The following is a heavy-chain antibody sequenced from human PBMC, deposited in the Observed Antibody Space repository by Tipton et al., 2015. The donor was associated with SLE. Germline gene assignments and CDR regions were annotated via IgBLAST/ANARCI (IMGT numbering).Heavy chain of an antibody. D-gene: IGHD3-16*01. V-gene: IGHV4-59*11. J-gene: IGHJ4*02. CDR1: GGSISSRY. CDR3: ARAMEQWFGVFDN. CDR2: IYYSGST. Sequence: TLSLTCTVSGGSISSRYWSWIRQPPGKGLEWIGYIYYSGSTNYNPSLKSRVTMSVDTSKNQFSLKLSSVTAADTAVYYCARAMEQWFGVFDNWGQGTLVTVSS.